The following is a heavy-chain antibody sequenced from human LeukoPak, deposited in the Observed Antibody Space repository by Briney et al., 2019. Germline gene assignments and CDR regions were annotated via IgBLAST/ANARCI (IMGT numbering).Heavy chain of an antibody. J-gene: IGHJ5*02. CDR3: ARNRGSPNHYYHRGRWFDP. CDR2: ISSSSSYT. V-gene: IGHV3-21*01. Sequence: PGGSLRLSCAASGFTFSSYSMNWVRQAPGKGLEWVSSISSSSSYTYYADSVKGRFTISRDNAKNSLYLQMNSLRAEDTAVYYCARNRGSPNHYYHRGRWFDPWGQGTLVTVSS. D-gene: IGHD3-22*01. CDR1: GFTFSSYS.